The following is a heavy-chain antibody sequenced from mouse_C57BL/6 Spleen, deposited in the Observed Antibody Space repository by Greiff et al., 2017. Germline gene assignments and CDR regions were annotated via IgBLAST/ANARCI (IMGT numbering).Heavy chain of an antibody. CDR2: IYPGDGDT. CDR1: GYAFSSSW. J-gene: IGHJ3*01. D-gene: IGHD2-1*01. CDR3: ARSTMAQFAY. V-gene: IGHV1-82*01. Sequence: QVQLQQSGPELVKPGASVKISCKASGYAFSSSWMNWVKPRPGKGLEWIGRIYPGDGDTNYNGKFKGKATLTADKSSSTAYMQLSSLTSEDSAVYFCARSTMAQFAYWGQGTLVTVSA.